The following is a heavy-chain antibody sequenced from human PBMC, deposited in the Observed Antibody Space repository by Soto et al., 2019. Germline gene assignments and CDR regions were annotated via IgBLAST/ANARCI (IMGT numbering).Heavy chain of an antibody. Sequence: QLQLHESGSGLVKPSQTLSLTCTVSGASITYGGYSWSWIGQTPGKGLEWIGYINHLETTFYNPSFESRLSLSMDRAKNQFSLNLNSMSAADRAVYFCARGGGSDSFDYWGQGILVTVSS. CDR3: ARGGGSDSFDY. J-gene: IGHJ4*02. CDR2: INHLETT. V-gene: IGHV4-30-2*01. CDR1: GASITYGGYS. D-gene: IGHD1-26*01.